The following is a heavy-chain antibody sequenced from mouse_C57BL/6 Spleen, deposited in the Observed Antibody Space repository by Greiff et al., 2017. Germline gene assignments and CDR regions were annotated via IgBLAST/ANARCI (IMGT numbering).Heavy chain of an antibody. CDR2: IYPGDGDT. D-gene: IGHD2-14*01. J-gene: IGHJ4*01. V-gene: IGHV1-80*01. CDR1: GYAFSSYW. CDR3: AREGVLDAMDY. Sequence: LVESGAELVKPGASVKISCKASGYAFSSYWMNWVKQRPGKGLEWIGQIYPGDGDTNYNGKFKGKATLTADKSSSTAYMQLSSLTSEDSAVYFGAREGVLDAMDYWGQGTSVTVSS.